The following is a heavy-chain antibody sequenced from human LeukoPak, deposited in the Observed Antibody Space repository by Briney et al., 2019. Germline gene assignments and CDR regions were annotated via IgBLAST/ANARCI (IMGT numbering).Heavy chain of an antibody. Sequence: ASVKVSCKASGHTFTSYDINWVRQATGQGLEWMGWMNPNSGNTGYAQKFQGRVTMTRNTSISTAYMELSSLRSEDTAVYYCARGHTRRISGVVISSASAFDYWGQGTLVTVSS. J-gene: IGHJ4*02. D-gene: IGHD3-3*02. CDR2: MNPNSGNT. CDR3: ARGHTRRISGVVISSASAFDY. CDR1: GHTFTSYD. V-gene: IGHV1-8*01.